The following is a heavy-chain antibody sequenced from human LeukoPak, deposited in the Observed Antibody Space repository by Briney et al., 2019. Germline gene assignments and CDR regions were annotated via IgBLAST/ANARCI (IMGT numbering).Heavy chain of an antibody. D-gene: IGHD6-13*01. J-gene: IGHJ3*02. V-gene: IGHV1-2*02. CDR2: INPNNGDT. CDR1: GYTFTGYF. CDR3: ARDLPGYSSAFDI. Sequence: ASVKVSCKASGYTFTGYFMHWVRQAPGQGLEWMGCINPNNGDTNYAQRFRGRVTMTRDTSISTAFMELSRLRSDDTAVYYCARDLPGYSSAFDIWGQGTMLTVSS.